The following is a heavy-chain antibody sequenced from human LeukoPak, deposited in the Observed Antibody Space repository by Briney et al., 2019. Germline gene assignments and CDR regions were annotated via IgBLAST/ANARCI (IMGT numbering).Heavy chain of an antibody. CDR2: INPNSGDT. CDR3: AREDYYDSSGYDDNKEYFQH. Sequence: GASVTVSCKPSGYTFTGYYMHWVREAPGQGLEWMGWINPNSGDTNYAQRFQGRVTMTRDTSISTAYMELSRLRSDDTAVYYCAREDYYDSSGYDDNKEYFQHWGQGTLVTVSS. D-gene: IGHD3-22*01. V-gene: IGHV1-2*02. J-gene: IGHJ1*01. CDR1: GYTFTGYY.